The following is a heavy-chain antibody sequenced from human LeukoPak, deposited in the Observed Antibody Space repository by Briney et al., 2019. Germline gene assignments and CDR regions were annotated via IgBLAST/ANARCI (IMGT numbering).Heavy chain of an antibody. V-gene: IGHV4-59*01. CDR2: IYYSGST. CDR1: TGTISSYY. J-gene: IGHJ6*02. Sequence: PSETLSLTSTGSTGTISSYYWSWIPQPPGNELEWIRYIYYSGSTNYNPSLKSRVTISIDTSKNQFSLKLSSVTAADTAVYYCASSYYYYGMDVWGQGTTVTVSS. CDR3: ASSYYYYGMDV.